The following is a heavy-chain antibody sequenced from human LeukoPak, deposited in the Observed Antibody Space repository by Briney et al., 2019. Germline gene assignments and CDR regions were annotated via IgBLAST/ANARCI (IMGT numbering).Heavy chain of an antibody. D-gene: IGHD5-12*01. CDR1: GYIFTSYG. CDR2: ISAYNGYT. Sequence: ASVKVSCKASGYIFTSYGISWVRQAPGQGLEWMGWISAYNGYTNYAQKLQGRVTMITVTSTSTAYMELRSLMSDDTAVYFCARGRRRLQPFDIWGQGTMVTVSS. CDR3: ARGRRRLQPFDI. V-gene: IGHV1-18*01. J-gene: IGHJ3*02.